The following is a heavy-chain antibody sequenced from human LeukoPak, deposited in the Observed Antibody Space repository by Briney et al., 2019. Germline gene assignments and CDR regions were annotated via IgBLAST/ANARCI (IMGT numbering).Heavy chain of an antibody. Sequence: PGGSLRLSCAASGFTFSKYAMRWVRQAPGKGLEWVSGISGSGDSTYYADSVKGRFTISRDNSKNTLYLQMNSLRAEDTAVYYCARRSGIAVAGAFDYWGQGTLVTVSS. CDR3: ARRSGIAVAGAFDY. D-gene: IGHD6-19*01. J-gene: IGHJ4*02. CDR2: ISGSGDST. V-gene: IGHV3-23*01. CDR1: GFTFSKYA.